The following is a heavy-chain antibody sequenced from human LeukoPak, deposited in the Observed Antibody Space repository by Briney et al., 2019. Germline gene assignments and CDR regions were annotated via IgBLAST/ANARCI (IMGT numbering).Heavy chain of an antibody. J-gene: IGHJ4*02. Sequence: SETLSITCAVYGGSFSDYYWAWIRQPPGKGLEWIGEIHHSGRTNYNPSFKSRITISLDTSRKQFSLKLNSVTAADTAIYYCAADRDIMNPPFDLWGQGTLVTVSS. CDR1: GGSFSDYY. CDR3: AADRDIMNPPFDL. CDR2: IHHSGRT. V-gene: IGHV4-34*01. D-gene: IGHD3-9*01.